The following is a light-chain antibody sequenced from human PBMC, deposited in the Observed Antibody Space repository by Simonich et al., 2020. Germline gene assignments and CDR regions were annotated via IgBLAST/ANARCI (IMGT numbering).Light chain of an antibody. CDR3: SSYTSSSTLVV. CDR2: DVS. CDR1: SSDVGGYNY. V-gene: IGLV2-14*03. Sequence: QSALTQPASVSGSPGQSITISCTGTSSDVGGYNYVSWYQQHPGKAPKLMIYDVSKRPSVVSNLFAGSKSGNTASLTISGLQAEDEADYYCSSYTSSSTLVVFGGGTKLTVL. J-gene: IGLJ2*01.